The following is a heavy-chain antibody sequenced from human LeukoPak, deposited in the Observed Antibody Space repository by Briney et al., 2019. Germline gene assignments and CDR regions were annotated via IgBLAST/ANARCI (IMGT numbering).Heavy chain of an antibody. J-gene: IGHJ4*02. D-gene: IGHD2/OR15-2a*01. CDR3: AGHHPRNTVDF. Sequence: KPSETLSLTCTVSGGSISSYYWSWIRQPPGKGLEWIAYISDIGSINYNPSLKSRVTISLDTSKNQFSLKLGSVTAADTAVYYCAGHHPRNTVDFWGQGTLVTVSS. CDR2: ISDIGSI. CDR1: GGSISSYY. V-gene: IGHV4-59*08.